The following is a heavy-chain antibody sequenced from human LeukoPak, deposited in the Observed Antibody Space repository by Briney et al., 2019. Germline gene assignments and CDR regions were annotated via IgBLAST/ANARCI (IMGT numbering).Heavy chain of an antibody. CDR2: INNNGGKT. Sequence: PGGSLRPSCSAAGFIFSNYDTHWVRQAPGEGLEYVSAINNNGGKTNYADSVKGRFTASRDNPKNTLYLQMSSLRAEESIVEHGVRMYQGYWGQRNLCTASS. J-gene: IGHJ4*02. CDR3: VRMYQGY. CDR1: GFIFSNYD. D-gene: IGHD2-2*01. V-gene: IGHV3-64D*06.